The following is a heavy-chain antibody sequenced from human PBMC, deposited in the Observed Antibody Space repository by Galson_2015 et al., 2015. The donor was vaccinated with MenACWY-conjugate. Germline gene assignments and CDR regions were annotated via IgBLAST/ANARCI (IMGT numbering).Heavy chain of an antibody. CDR2: INAGNGNT. D-gene: IGHD1-26*01. J-gene: IGHJ4*02. CDR1: GYTFTSYA. Sequence: SVKVSCKASGYTFTSYAMHWVRQAPGQRLEWMGWINAGNGNTKYSQKFQGRVTITRDTSASTAYMELSSLRSEDTAVYYCARDLGRRGSGSEYWDQGTLVTVSS. CDR3: ARDLGRRGSGSEY. V-gene: IGHV1-3*01.